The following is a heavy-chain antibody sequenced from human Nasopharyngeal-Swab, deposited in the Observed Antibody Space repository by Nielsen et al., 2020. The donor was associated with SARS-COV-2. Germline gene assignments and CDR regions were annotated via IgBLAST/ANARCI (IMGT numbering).Heavy chain of an antibody. V-gene: IGHV1-69*01. D-gene: IGHD1-14*01. CDR2: IIPIFGTA. J-gene: IGHJ4*02. Sequence: WVRQAPGQGLEWMGGIIPIFGTANYAQKFQGRVTITADESTSTAYMELSNLRSEDTAVYYCARQNHLTGNFGYWGQGTLVTVSS. CDR3: ARQNHLTGNFGY.